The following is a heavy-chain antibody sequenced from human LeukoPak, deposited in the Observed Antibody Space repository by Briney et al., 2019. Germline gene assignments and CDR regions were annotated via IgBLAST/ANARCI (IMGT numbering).Heavy chain of an antibody. CDR1: GLTFSNYG. J-gene: IGHJ4*02. CDR3: AKMQGYFDY. Sequence: GGSLRLSCEASGLTFSNYGMSWVRQAPGKGLQWVSAITGDGTTTFYADSVKGRFTISRDNSKNMLYLQMSSLRAEDTEIYYCAKMQGYFDYWGQGTLVPVSS. CDR2: ITGDGTTT. V-gene: IGHV3-23*01.